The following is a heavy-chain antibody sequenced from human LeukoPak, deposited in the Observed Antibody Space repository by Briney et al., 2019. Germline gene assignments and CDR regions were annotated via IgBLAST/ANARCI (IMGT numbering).Heavy chain of an antibody. CDR1: GFIFGDYW. CDR3: ATGYCTDKGHFDL. V-gene: IGHV3-7*02. CDR2: IKHDESER. Sequence: GGSLRLSCAASGFIFGDYWMSWIRQAPGKGLEWVANIKHDESERYYLDSVRGRFTIFRDNARGSLYLQMNSLRVDDSAVYYCATGYCTDKGHFDLWGRGTLVTVSS. D-gene: IGHD2-8*01. J-gene: IGHJ2*01.